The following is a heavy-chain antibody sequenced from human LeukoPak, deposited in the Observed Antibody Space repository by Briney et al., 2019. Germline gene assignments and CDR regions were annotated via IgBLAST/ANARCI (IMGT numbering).Heavy chain of an antibody. CDR1: GFIFSNYF. J-gene: IGHJ3*02. CDR2: ISRTGSTT. Sequence: PGGSLRLSCAASGFIFSNYFMHWVRQAPGKGLEYFSAISRTGSTTYYTNSVKGRFTISRDNSKNTLYLQMGGLGSEDMAVYYCATSRYCSGGDCYSLAFDIWGQGTMVTVSS. CDR3: ATSRYCSGGDCYSLAFDI. V-gene: IGHV3-64*01. D-gene: IGHD2-15*01.